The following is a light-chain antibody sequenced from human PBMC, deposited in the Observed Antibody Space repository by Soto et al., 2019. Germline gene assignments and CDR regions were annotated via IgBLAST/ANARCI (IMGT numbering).Light chain of an antibody. CDR3: STWDDSLNGVV. Sequence: QSVLTQPPSASGNPGQRVTISCSGSTSNIGSNTVNWYQQVPGTAPKLLIYSNDQRPSGVPGRFSGSKSGTSASLAISGLQSEDETDIYCSTWDDSLNGVVFGGGTQLTVL. V-gene: IGLV1-44*01. J-gene: IGLJ2*01. CDR2: SND. CDR1: TSNIGSNT.